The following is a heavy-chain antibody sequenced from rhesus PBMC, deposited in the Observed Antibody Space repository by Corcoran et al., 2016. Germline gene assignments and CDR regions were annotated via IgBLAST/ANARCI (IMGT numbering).Heavy chain of an antibody. CDR3: ARDCSGIYCPFDY. V-gene: IGHV4-92*01. Sequence: QVQLQESGPGLVKPSATLSLTCPVSGGSISDSYYWNWIRQPPGKGLEGMGRNYGRGGSTSNNPSLKSRITISKDTSKNQFSLKLSSVTAADTAVYYCARDCSGIYCPFDYWGQGVLVTVSS. D-gene: IGHD2-27*01. CDR2: NYGRGGST. J-gene: IGHJ4*01. CDR1: GGSISDSYY.